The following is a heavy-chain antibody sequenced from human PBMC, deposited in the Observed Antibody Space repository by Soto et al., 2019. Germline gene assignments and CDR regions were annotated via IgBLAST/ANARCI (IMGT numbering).Heavy chain of an antibody. CDR1: GFSFSSYA. CDR3: AKTYYYDSSGYWPDY. Sequence: GGSLRLSCAASGFSFSSYAMSWVRQAPGKGLEWVSTISGSGGSTHYADSVKGRFAISRDDSKKTVNLQMNSLRAEDTAVYYCAKTYYYDSSGYWPDYWGQGTLVTVSS. V-gene: IGHV3-23*01. D-gene: IGHD3-22*01. CDR2: ISGSGGST. J-gene: IGHJ4*02.